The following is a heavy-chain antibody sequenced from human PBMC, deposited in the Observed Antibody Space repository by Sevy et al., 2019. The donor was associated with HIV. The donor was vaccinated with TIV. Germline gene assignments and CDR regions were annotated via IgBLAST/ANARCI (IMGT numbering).Heavy chain of an antibody. Sequence: GGSLRLSCAASGFTFSNYWMSWVRQAPGKGLECVANINQDGSEKYYLDSVKGRFIVSKDNSKNSLYLQMNSLRAEDSAASYCASEQVTGSTPDYFHSWGQGTLVTVSS. V-gene: IGHV3-7*01. CDR1: GFTFSNYW. CDR2: INQDGSEK. J-gene: IGHJ4*02. D-gene: IGHD1-7*01. CDR3: ASEQVTGSTPDYFHS.